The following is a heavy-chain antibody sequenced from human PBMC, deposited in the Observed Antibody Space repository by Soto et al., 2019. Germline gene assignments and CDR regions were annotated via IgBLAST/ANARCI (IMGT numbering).Heavy chain of an antibody. CDR3: TRVRLGATTRYFDY. V-gene: IGHV3-72*01. D-gene: IGHD1-26*01. CDR2: VKNKDNIYNT. J-gene: IGHJ4*02. Sequence: EVQLVESGGGLVQPGGSLRLSCAASGFTFSDHYMDWVRQAPGKGLEWIARVKNKDNIYNTDYAASVKGRFTISRDDSTNSFFLQMNSLKAEDTALYYCTRVRLGATTRYFDYWGRGTLVSVSS. CDR1: GFTFSDHY.